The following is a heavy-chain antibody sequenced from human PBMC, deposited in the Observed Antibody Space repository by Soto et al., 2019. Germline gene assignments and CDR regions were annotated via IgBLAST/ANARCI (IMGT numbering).Heavy chain of an antibody. J-gene: IGHJ4*02. Sequence: PGGSLRLSCAASGFTFSSYEVNWVRQAPGKGLEWVSYISSSGSTIYYADSVKGRFTISRDNAKNSLYLQMNSLRAEDTAVYYCARERIGSGWYPTYWGQGTLVTVSS. CDR3: ARERIGSGWYPTY. CDR1: GFTFSSYE. V-gene: IGHV3-48*03. CDR2: ISSSGSTI. D-gene: IGHD6-19*01.